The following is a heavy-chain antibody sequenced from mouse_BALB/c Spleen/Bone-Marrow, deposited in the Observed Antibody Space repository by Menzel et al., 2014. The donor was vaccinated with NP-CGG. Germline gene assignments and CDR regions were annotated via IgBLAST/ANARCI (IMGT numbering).Heavy chain of an antibody. CDR2: IDPANGNT. J-gene: IGHJ3*01. D-gene: IGHD1-1*01. V-gene: IGHV14-3*02. CDR1: GFNIKDTY. Sequence: EVQLQESGAELVKPGASVKLSCTASGFNIKDTYMYWVKQRPEQGLEWIGRIDPANGNTKYDPKFQDKATITANTSSNTAYLQLSSLTSEDAAVYYCARYYYGSILFADWGQGTLVTVSA. CDR3: ARYYYGSILFAD.